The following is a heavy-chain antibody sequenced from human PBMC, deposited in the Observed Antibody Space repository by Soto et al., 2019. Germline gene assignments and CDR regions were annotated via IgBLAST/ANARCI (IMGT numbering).Heavy chain of an antibody. J-gene: IGHJ3*02. CDR1: GFTFSRYW. Sequence: GGSLRLSCAASGFTFSRYWMNWVRQAPGKGLEWVANIKQDGTEKNYVDSVKGRFTISRDSARNSLYLQMDSLRAEDTAVYFCARGDTPMITGMDSFDIWGQGTMVTVSS. V-gene: IGHV3-7*01. CDR2: IKQDGTEK. CDR3: ARGDTPMITGMDSFDI. D-gene: IGHD5-18*01.